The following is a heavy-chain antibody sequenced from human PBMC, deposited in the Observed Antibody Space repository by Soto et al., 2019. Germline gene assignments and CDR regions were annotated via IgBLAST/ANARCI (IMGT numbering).Heavy chain of an antibody. V-gene: IGHV3-23*01. CDR2: ISDSGADK. CDR3: AKDLWHNGDYPYYFDY. Sequence: GGSLRLSCAVSGFTTNKHAMSWVRQAPEKGLEWVAGISDSGADKFYAESVKGRFTISRDNSKNTLYLQMNSLRAEDTAVYYCAKDLWHNGDYPYYFDYWGQGTLVTVSS. CDR1: GFTTNKHA. D-gene: IGHD4-17*01. J-gene: IGHJ4*02.